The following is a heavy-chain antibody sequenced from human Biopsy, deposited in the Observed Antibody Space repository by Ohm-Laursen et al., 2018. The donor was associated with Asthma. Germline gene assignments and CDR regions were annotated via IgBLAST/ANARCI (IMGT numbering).Heavy chain of an antibody. CDR1: GGPISSGAYY. J-gene: IGHJ4*02. D-gene: IGHD3-16*01. V-gene: IGHV4-30-4*01. CDR3: ARRGGVRRYFDY. Sequence: SETLSLTCAVSGGPISSGAYYWSWVRQPPGKGLEWIGYIYYIGSTYYNPSLKSRVAISLDTSKNQFSLKLGSVTAADTAVYFCARRGGVRRYFDYWGQGTLVTVSS. CDR2: IYYIGST.